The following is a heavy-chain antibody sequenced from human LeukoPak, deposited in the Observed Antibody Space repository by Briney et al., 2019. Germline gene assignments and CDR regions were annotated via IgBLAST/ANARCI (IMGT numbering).Heavy chain of an antibody. CDR2: ISSSSSYI. CDR3: ASEWEKADY. V-gene: IGHV3-21*01. D-gene: IGHD1-26*01. CDR1: GFTFSSYS. Sequence: PGGSLRLSCAASGFTFSSYSMNWVRRAPGKGLEWVSSISSSSSYIYYADSVKGRFTISRDNAKNSLYLQMNSLRAEDTAVYYCASEWEKADYWGQGTLVTVSS. J-gene: IGHJ4*02.